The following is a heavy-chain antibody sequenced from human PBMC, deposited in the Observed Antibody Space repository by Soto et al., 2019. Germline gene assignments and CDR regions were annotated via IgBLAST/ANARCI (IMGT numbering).Heavy chain of an antibody. Sequence: QVQLVESGGGVVQPGGSLRLSCAASGFTFRNFPMHWVRQAPGKGLEWISVISYDGSNKFYADSVKGRLTISRDNSKNTVQLQMNSLRPDDTAVYYCARGGDYGDYVPYWGHGNMVTVSS. CDR1: GFTFRNFP. D-gene: IGHD4-17*01. J-gene: IGHJ4*01. CDR2: ISYDGSNK. V-gene: IGHV3-30-3*01. CDR3: ARGGDYGDYVPY.